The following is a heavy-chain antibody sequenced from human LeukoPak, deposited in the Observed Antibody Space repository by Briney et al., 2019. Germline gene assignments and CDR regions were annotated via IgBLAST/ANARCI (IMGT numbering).Heavy chain of an antibody. CDR1: GGSISSYY. CDR3: AGRGLALWWFDP. J-gene: IGHJ5*02. D-gene: IGHD3-3*02. V-gene: IGHV4-59*01. Sequence: SETLSLTCTVSGGSISSYYWSWIRQPPGKGLEWIGYIYYSGSTNYNPSLKSRVTISVDTSKNQFSLKLSSVTAADTAVYYCAGRGLALWWFDPWGQGTLVTVSS. CDR2: IYYSGST.